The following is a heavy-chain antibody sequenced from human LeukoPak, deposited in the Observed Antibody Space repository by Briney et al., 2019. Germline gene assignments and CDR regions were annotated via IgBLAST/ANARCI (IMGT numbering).Heavy chain of an antibody. J-gene: IGHJ4*02. D-gene: IGHD5-12*01. CDR1: GFTFSSYG. Sequence: SGGSLRLSCAASGFTFSSYGMHWVRQAPGKGLEWVAVIWYDGSNKYYADSVKGRFTISRDNSKNTLYLQMNSLRAEDTAVYYCAKGPIQRSGGLRRVHYFDYWGQGTLVTVSS. CDR2: IWYDGSNK. CDR3: AKGPIQRSGGLRRVHYFDY. V-gene: IGHV3-33*06.